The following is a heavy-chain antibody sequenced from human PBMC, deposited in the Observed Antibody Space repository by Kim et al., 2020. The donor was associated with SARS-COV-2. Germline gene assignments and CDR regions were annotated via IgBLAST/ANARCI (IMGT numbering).Heavy chain of an antibody. J-gene: IGHJ6*02. CDR3: TTFEYYYDSSGYGMDV. Sequence: VKGRFTISRDDSKNTLYLQMNSLKTEDTAVYYCTTFEYYYDSSGYGMDVWGQGTTVTVSS. D-gene: IGHD3-22*01. V-gene: IGHV3-15*01.